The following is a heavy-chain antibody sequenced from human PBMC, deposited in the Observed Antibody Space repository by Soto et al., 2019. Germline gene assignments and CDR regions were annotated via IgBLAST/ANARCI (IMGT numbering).Heavy chain of an antibody. CDR1: GGTFSSYA. J-gene: IGHJ6*02. Sequence: PVKVSCKTSGGTFSSYAISWVRQAPGQGLEWMGGIIPIFGTANYAQKLQGRVPITAGKSTSTAYMELSSLRSEDTAVYYCASLLLRYFDWLSYETYYYYGMDVWGQGTTVTVSS. D-gene: IGHD3-9*01. CDR3: ASLLLRYFDWLSYETYYYYGMDV. V-gene: IGHV1-69*06. CDR2: IIPIFGTA.